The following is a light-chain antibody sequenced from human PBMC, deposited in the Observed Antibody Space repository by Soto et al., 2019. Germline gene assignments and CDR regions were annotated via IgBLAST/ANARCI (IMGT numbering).Light chain of an antibody. CDR3: ATWDSSLSAVV. Sequence: QSLLTQPPSVSAAPGQKVTISCSGSSSNIGNNYVSWYQQLPGTAPKLLIYDNNKRPSGIPDRFSGSKSDTSATLGITGLQTGDEADYYCATWDSSLSAVVFGGGTQLTVL. J-gene: IGLJ2*01. CDR2: DNN. V-gene: IGLV1-51*01. CDR1: SSNIGNNY.